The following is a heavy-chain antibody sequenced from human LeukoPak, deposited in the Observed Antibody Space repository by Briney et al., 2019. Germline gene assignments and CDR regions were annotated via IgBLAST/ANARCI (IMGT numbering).Heavy chain of an antibody. CDR1: GGSISSYY. V-gene: IGHV4-4*07. D-gene: IGHD2-21*02. CDR3: ASQGGCGTLAYCGGDCYPGAFDI. Sequence: PSETLSLTCTVSGGSISSYYWSWIRQPAGKGLEWIGRIYTSGSTNYNPSLKSRVTMSVDTSKNQFSLKLSSVTAADTAVYYCASQGGCGTLAYCGGDCYPGAFDIWGQGTMVTVSS. CDR2: IYTSGST. J-gene: IGHJ3*02.